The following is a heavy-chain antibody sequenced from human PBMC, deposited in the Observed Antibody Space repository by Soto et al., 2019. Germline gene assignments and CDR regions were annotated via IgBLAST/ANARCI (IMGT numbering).Heavy chain of an antibody. CDR1: GFTFSSYG. J-gene: IGHJ4*02. V-gene: IGHV3-30*03. Sequence: QVQLVESGGGVVQPGRSLRLSCAASGFTFSSYGMHWVRQEPGKGLEWVALMSYDGSDKYYADSVKGRFTISRDNSKNTLYLQMNSLRVEDTAVYYCGAGQYFADYWGQGTLVTVSS. CDR3: GAGQYFADY. CDR2: MSYDGSDK. D-gene: IGHD6-13*01.